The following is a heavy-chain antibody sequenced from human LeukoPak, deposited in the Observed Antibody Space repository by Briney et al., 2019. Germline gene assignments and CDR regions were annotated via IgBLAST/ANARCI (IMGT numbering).Heavy chain of an antibody. V-gene: IGHV3-21*01. Sequence: GGSLRLSCAASGFTFSSYAMSWVRQAPGKGLEWVSAISGSSSDIYYADSVKGRFTISRDNSKNSLYLQMKSLRAEDTALYYCARRGYHDYSGFDYWGQGTLVTVSS. CDR2: ISGSSSDI. J-gene: IGHJ4*02. CDR3: ARRGYHDYSGFDY. CDR1: GFTFSSYA. D-gene: IGHD1-26*01.